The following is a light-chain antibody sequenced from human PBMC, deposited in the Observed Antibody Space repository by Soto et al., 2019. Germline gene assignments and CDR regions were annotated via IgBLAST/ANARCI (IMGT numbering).Light chain of an antibody. V-gene: IGKV1-5*03. CDR3: QPYNSYWT. J-gene: IGKJ1*01. Sequence: DIQRTQSPSTLSASVGDRVTITCRASQSISSWLAWYQQKPGKSPKLLINKAASLESGVPSRFSGSGSGIEFTLTISSLQPDDFATYYCQPYNSYWTFGQGTKVEIK. CDR1: QSISSW. CDR2: KAA.